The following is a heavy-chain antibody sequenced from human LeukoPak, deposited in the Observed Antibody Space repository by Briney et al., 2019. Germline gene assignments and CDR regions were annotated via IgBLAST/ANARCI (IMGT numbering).Heavy chain of an antibody. J-gene: IGHJ5*02. CDR1: GFTFRKYT. Sequence: GSLRLSCEGSGFTFRKYTMNWVRQAPGKGLEWVSSISNSGVYTYYADSLKGRFTISRDNAANSLFLQMNSLSAEDTAVYYCAGGQYYSDTSGYLRGWFDPWGQGTLVSVSS. D-gene: IGHD3-22*01. V-gene: IGHV3-21*01. CDR2: ISNSGVYT. CDR3: AGGQYYSDTSGYLRGWFDP.